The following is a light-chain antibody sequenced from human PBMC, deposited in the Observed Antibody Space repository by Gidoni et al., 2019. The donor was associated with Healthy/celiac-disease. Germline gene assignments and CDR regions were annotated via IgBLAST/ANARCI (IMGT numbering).Light chain of an antibody. Sequence: QSALTQTASVSGSPGQSITISSTGTSSDVGGYNYVSWYQQHPGKAPKLMIYDVSNRPSGVSNRFSGSKSGNTASLTISGLQAEDEADYYCSSYTSSSTQVFGGGTKLTVL. J-gene: IGLJ2*01. CDR1: SSDVGGYNY. V-gene: IGLV2-14*03. CDR2: DVS. CDR3: SSYTSSSTQV.